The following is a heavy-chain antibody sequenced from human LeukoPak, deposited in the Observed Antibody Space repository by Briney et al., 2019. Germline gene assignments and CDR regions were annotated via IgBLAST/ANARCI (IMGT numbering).Heavy chain of an antibody. CDR1: GFTFSSYG. D-gene: IGHD5-12*01. CDR2: INYDGTTT. V-gene: IGHV3-74*03. J-gene: IGHJ4*02. CDR3: GRGRPRGYSGYVIDY. Sequence: GGSLRLSCAASGFTFSSYGMHWVRQAPGKGLVWISRINYDGTTTTYADSVKGRFTIYKDHAKTTLYRQMNRLRPQDPAACYCGRGRPRGYSGYVIDYWGQGTPITVSS.